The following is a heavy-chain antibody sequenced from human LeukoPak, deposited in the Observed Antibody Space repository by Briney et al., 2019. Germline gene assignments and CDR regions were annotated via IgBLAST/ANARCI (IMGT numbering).Heavy chain of an antibody. J-gene: IGHJ4*02. D-gene: IGHD3-22*01. CDR3: ARRGGYYGGFDY. V-gene: IGHV4-59*01. Sequence: PSETLSLTCTVSGGSISSYYWSWIRQPPGKGLEWIGYIYYSGSTNYNPSLKSRVTISVDTSKNQFSLKLSSVTAADTAVYYCARRGGYYGGFDYWGQGTLVTVSS. CDR1: GGSISSYY. CDR2: IYYSGST.